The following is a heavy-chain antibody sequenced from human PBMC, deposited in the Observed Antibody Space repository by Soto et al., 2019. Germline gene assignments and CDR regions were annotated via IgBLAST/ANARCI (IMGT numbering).Heavy chain of an antibody. Sequence: SETLSLTCAVSGYSISSGYYWGWIRQPPGKGLEWIGSIYHSGSTYYNPSLKSRVTISVDTSKNQFSLKLSSVTAADTAVYYCAREPNIVVVPAASFTFDSWCQGTRVTVSS. CDR2: IYHSGST. J-gene: IGHJ4*02. V-gene: IGHV4-38-2*02. D-gene: IGHD2-2*01. CDR3: AREPNIVVVPAASFTFDS. CDR1: GYSISSGYY.